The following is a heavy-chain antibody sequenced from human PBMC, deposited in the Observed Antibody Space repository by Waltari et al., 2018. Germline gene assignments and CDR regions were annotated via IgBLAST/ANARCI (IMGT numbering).Heavy chain of an antibody. CDR2: VDPEDGQA. CDR1: GYTFSDYS. Sequence: EVQLRQSGAELRKPGTPVTIPCKASGYTFSDYSIPWVQQAPGKGLQWVGLVDPEDGQAIYAEKFQGRVTITADTSTDTAYLELSSLTSEDTAVFYCATALGDNTSASRPFHLWGQGTVITVSS. J-gene: IGHJ3*01. CDR3: ATALGDNTSASRPFHL. V-gene: IGHV1-69-2*01. D-gene: IGHD3-10*01.